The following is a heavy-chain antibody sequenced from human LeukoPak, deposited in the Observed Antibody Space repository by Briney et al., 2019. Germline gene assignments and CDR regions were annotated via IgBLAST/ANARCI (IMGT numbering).Heavy chain of an antibody. D-gene: IGHD6-19*01. CDR3: ARDGSSGWYWVDY. CDR1: GFTFSDYY. CDR2: ISGSGTHT. Sequence: PGGSLRLSCAASGFTFSDYYMSWIRQAPGKGLEWVSYISGSGTHTTHADSVKGRFTISRDNSKNTLYLQMNSLRAEDTAVYYCARDGSSGWYWVDYWGQGTLVTVSS. J-gene: IGHJ4*02. V-gene: IGHV3-11*06.